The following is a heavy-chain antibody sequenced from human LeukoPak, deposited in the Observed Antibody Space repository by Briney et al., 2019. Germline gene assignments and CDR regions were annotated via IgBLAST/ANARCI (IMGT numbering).Heavy chain of an antibody. CDR1: GFTFSNAW. J-gene: IGHJ6*03. V-gene: IGHV3-15*01. D-gene: IGHD3-9*01. CDR2: IKSKTDGGTT. CDR3: TTARELRYFDWLLSTFDYYYYMDV. Sequence: TGGSLRLSCAASGFTFSNAWMSWVRQAPGKGLEWVGRIKSKTDGGTTDYAAPVKGRFTISRDDSKNTLYLQMNSLKTEDTAVYHCTTARELRYFDWLLSTFDYYYYMDVWGKGTTVTVSS.